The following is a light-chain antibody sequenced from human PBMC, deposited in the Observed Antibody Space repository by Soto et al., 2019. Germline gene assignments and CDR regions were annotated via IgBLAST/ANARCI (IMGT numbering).Light chain of an antibody. CDR3: CSSEPESNYV. Sequence: QSALAQPASVSGSPGQSITISCTGTSDDVGAYNSVSWYQQLPHKAPQVILYKGTQRPSGVSSRFSGSTSGNAASLTISGLQADDEADYFCCSSEPESNYVFGTGTKVTVL. CDR1: SDDVGAYNS. J-gene: IGLJ1*01. CDR2: KGT. V-gene: IGLV2-23*01.